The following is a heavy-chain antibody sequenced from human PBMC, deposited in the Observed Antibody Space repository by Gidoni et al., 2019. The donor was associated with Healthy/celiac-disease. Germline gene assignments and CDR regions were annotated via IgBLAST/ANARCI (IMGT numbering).Heavy chain of an antibody. J-gene: IGHJ6*02. D-gene: IGHD6-13*01. V-gene: IGHV3-33*01. CDR3: ARDITPLAAAGIGGYYYYGMDV. Sequence: QVQLVESGGGVVQPGRSLRLSCAASGFTFSSYGMHWVRQAPGKGLEWVAVIWYDGSNKYYADAVKGRFTISRDNSKNTLYLQMNSLRAEDTAVYYCARDITPLAAAGIGGYYYYGMDVWGQGTTVTVSS. CDR2: IWYDGSNK. CDR1: GFTFSSYG.